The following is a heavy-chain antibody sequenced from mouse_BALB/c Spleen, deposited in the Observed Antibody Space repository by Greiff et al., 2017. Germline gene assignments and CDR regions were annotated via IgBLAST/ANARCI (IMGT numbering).Heavy chain of an antibody. V-gene: IGHV1-9*01. CDR1: GYTFSSYW. CDR2: ILPGSGST. CDR3: ARQGNWAGLYFDY. J-gene: IGHJ2*01. D-gene: IGHD4-1*01. Sequence: VQLQQSGAELMKPGASVKISCKATGYTFSSYWIEWVKQRPGHGLEWIGEILPGSGSTNYNEKFKGKATFTADTSSNTAYMQLSSLTSEDSAVYYCARQGNWAGLYFDYWGQGTTLTVSS.